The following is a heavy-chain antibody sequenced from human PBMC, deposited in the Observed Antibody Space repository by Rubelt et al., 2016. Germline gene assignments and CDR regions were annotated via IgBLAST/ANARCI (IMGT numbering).Heavy chain of an antibody. V-gene: IGHV3-30*18. Sequence: FVMFWVRQAPGKGLEWVAVTSHAGRNKYYADPVKGRFTISRVNSKNTLFLQMDSLRAEDAAVYYCAKASLGPQARYYDALAGYCYYYYGMDVWGQGTTVTVSS. J-gene: IGHJ6*02. CDR3: AKASLGPQARYYDALAGYCYYYYGMDV. CDR2: TSHAGRNK. CDR1: FV. D-gene: IGHD3-9*01.